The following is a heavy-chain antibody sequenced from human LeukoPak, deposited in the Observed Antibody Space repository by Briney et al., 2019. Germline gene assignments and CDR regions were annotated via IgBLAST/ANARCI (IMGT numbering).Heavy chain of an antibody. CDR2: ISAYNGNT. V-gene: IGHV1-18*01. CDR1: GYTFTSYG. J-gene: IGHJ4*02. Sequence: GASVKVPCKASGYTFTSYGISWVRQAPGQGLEWMRWISAYNGNTDYAQKLQGRVTMTTDTSTSTAYMELRSLRSDDTAVYYCARGVSYYYDSSGYYQDYWGQGTLVTVSS. D-gene: IGHD3-22*01. CDR3: ARGVSYYYDSSGYYQDY.